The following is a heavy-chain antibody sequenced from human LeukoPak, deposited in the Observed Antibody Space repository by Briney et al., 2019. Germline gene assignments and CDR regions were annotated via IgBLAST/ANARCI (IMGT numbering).Heavy chain of an antibody. CDR1: GYTFTGYY. J-gene: IGHJ5*02. CDR3: ARDKYYDFWSGYSPRWFDP. V-gene: IGHV1-2*02. D-gene: IGHD3-3*01. Sequence: ASVKVSCKASGYTFTGYYMHWVRQAPGQGLEWMGWINPNSGGTNYAQKFQGRVTMTRDTSISPAYMELSRLRSDDTAVYYCARDKYYDFWSGYSPRWFDPWGQGTLVTVSS. CDR2: INPNSGGT.